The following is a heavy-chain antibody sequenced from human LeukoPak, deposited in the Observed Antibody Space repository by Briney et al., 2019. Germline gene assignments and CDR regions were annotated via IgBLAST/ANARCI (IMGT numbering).Heavy chain of an antibody. CDR3: ARAPGDFWSNPNFDY. J-gene: IGHJ4*02. CDR2: ISSSSSYI. V-gene: IGHV3-21*01. CDR1: GFTFSSYS. Sequence: PGGSLRLSCAASGFTFSSYSMNWVRQAPGKGLEWVSSISSSSSYIYYADSVKGRFTISRDNAKNSLYLQMNSLRAEDTAVYYCARAPGDFWSNPNFDYWGQGTLVTVSS. D-gene: IGHD3-3*01.